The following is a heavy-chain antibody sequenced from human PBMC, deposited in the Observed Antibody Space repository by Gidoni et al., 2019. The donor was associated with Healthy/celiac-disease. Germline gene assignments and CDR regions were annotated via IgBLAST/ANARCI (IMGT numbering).Heavy chain of an antibody. D-gene: IGHD2-2*02. CDR3: ARGGGNTPDYYYGMDV. J-gene: IGHJ6*02. CDR2: INHSGST. Sequence: QVQLQQWGAGLLKPSETLSPTCAVHGGSCSGYYWSWFRQPPGKGLEWIGEINHSGSTNYNPSLKSRVTISVDTSKNQFSLKLSSVTAADTAVYYCARGGGNTPDYYYGMDVWGQGTTVTVSS. V-gene: IGHV4-34*01. CDR1: GGSCSGYY.